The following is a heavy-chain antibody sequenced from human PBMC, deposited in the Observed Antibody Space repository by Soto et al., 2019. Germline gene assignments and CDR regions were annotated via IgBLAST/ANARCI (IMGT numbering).Heavy chain of an antibody. V-gene: IGHV4-59*01. J-gene: IGHJ2*01. CDR3: ARQSCSGGGCYSGPQDWYFSL. Sequence: SETLSLTCTVSGGSINSYYWSWIRQPPGKGLEWIGSLSYGGNFYYNPSLKSRISISVDTSKNQFSLTLTSVAAADTAVYYCARQSCSGGGCYSGPQDWYFSLWGRGTLVTVSS. D-gene: IGHD2-15*01. CDR1: GGSINSYY. CDR2: LSYGGNF.